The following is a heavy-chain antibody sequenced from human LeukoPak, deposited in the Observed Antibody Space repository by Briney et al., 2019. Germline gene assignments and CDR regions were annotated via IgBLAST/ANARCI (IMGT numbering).Heavy chain of an antibody. V-gene: IGHV4-59*08. D-gene: IGHD2-2*01. CDR1: Y. CDR3: ARRHCTSSTCYYFDY. Sequence: YGSWIRQPPGQGLKWIGYICCSGSTNYNPSLRSRVTFSVDTSKNQFSLKLSSVTAADTSVYYCARRHCTSSTCYYFDYWGQGTLVTVSS. CDR2: ICCSGST. J-gene: IGHJ4*02.